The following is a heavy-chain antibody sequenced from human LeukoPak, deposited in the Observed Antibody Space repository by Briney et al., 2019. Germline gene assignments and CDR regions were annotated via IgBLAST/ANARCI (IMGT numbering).Heavy chain of an antibody. CDR3: ARDRITMVRGVIVLTN. Sequence: ASVKVSCKASGYTFTGYYMHWVRQAPGQGLEWMGWINPNSGGTNYAQKFQGRVTMTRDTSISTAYMELSRLRSDDTAVYYCARDRITMVRGVIVLTNWGQGTLVTVSS. J-gene: IGHJ4*02. CDR2: INPNSGGT. CDR1: GYTFTGYY. V-gene: IGHV1-2*02. D-gene: IGHD3-10*01.